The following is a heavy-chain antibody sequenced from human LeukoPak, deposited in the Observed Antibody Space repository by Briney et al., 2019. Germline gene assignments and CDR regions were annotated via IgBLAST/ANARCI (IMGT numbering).Heavy chain of an antibody. Sequence: AGGSLRLSCATSTFTFSSYAMHWVRQAPGKGLEWVAVISLDGSKDYFADSVKGRFTISRDNSKNTMYLHMNSLRLEDTAVYYCARQRRYCSGDNCYQRTFDYWGQGTLVTVSS. D-gene: IGHD2-15*01. J-gene: IGHJ4*02. CDR2: ISLDGSKD. CDR3: ARQRRYCSGDNCYQRTFDY. V-gene: IGHV3-30-3*01. CDR1: TFTFSSYA.